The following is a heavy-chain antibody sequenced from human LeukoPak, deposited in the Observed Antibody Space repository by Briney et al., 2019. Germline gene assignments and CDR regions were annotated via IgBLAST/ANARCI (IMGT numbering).Heavy chain of an antibody. Sequence: GASLQISCEGSGSIFTSYWIGWGRPLPGKGLEWMGIIYPGDSDTKDSPSFQGQVTISADKSISTAYLQWSSLKASDTAMYYCARLRNWFDPWGQGTLVTVSS. V-gene: IGHV5-51*01. J-gene: IGHJ5*02. CDR3: ARLRNWFDP. CDR1: GSIFTSYW. CDR2: IYPGDSDT.